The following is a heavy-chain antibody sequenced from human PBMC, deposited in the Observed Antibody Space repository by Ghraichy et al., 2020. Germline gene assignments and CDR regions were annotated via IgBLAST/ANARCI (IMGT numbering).Heavy chain of an antibody. CDR3: ARGAAEIWGLQDGYYFDS. V-gene: IGHV3-7*03. CDR1: GFTFSQYW. CDR2: IKQDGSQK. J-gene: IGHJ4*02. Sequence: GGSLRLSCAASGFTFSQYWMNWVRQAPGKGLEWVANIKQDGSQKYSVDSVKGRFTISRDNAKNSLYLQMNSLRAEDTAIYFCARGAAEIWGLQDGYYFDSWGLGTLVTVSS. D-gene: IGHD5-12*01.